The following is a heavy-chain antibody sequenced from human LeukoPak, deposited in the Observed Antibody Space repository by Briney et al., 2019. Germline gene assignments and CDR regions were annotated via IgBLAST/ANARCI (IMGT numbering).Heavy chain of an antibody. D-gene: IGHD6-6*01. CDR3: ARSTKYSSSYYYYGMDV. CDR1: GGTFSSYA. V-gene: IGHV1-69*04. Sequence: VASVKVSCKASGGTFSSYAISWVRQAPGQGLEWMGRIIPIFGIANYAQKFQGRVTITADKSTSTAYMELSSLRSEDTAVCYCARSTKYSSSYYYYGMDVWGQGTTVTVSS. CDR2: IIPIFGIA. J-gene: IGHJ6*02.